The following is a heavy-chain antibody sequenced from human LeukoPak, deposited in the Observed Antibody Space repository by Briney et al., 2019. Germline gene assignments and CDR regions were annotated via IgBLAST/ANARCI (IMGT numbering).Heavy chain of an antibody. CDR2: IYYTGST. J-gene: IGHJ4*02. CDR3: ARNLIPEQLVLNF. CDR1: GGSLWSFY. V-gene: IGHV4-59*01. D-gene: IGHD6-13*01. Sequence: SETLSLTCTVSGGSLWSFYWSWVRQPPGKGLEWIGYIYYTGSTNYNPSLKSRVTMSVDTSKNQFSLNLKSVTPEDTAVYYCARNLIPEQLVLNFWGQGTLVTVSS.